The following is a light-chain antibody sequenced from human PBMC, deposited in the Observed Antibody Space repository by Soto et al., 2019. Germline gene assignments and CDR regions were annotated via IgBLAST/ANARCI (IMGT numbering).Light chain of an antibody. CDR3: QQYISSPWT. V-gene: IGKV1-5*01. CDR1: QSLSDW. Sequence: DVEMTQSPSTLSASVGDRVTITCRASQSLSDWLAWYQQKPGKAPKLLIYGASTLQSGVPSRFSGSGSGTDFTLTISSLQPDDLATYYCQQYISSPWTFCQGTKVEIK. J-gene: IGKJ1*01. CDR2: GAS.